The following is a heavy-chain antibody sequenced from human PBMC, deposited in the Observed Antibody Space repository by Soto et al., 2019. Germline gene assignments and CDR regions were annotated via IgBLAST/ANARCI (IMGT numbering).Heavy chain of an antibody. CDR1: GGSISSSSYY. CDR3: ARQGFLEWLPLFDY. Sequence: SETLSLTCTVSGGSISSSSYYWGWIRQPPGKGLEWIGSIYYSGSTYYNPSLKSRVTISVDTSKNQFSLKLSSVTAADTAVYYCARQGFLEWLPLFDYWGQGTLVTVSS. D-gene: IGHD3-3*01. CDR2: IYYSGST. J-gene: IGHJ4*02. V-gene: IGHV4-39*01.